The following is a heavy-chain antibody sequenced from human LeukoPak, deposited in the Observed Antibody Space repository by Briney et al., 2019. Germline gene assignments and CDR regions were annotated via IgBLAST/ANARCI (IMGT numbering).Heavy chain of an antibody. CDR3: ATKWELLDC. J-gene: IGHJ4*02. CDR1: GFTFSSYA. D-gene: IGHD1-26*01. V-gene: IGHV3-30*04. Sequence: GGSLRLSCAASGFTFSSYAMHWVRQAPGKGLEWVAVISYVGSNKYYADSVKGRFTISRDNSKNTLYLQMSSLRAEDTAVYYSATKWELLDCCGQGTLVTVSS. CDR2: ISYVGSNK.